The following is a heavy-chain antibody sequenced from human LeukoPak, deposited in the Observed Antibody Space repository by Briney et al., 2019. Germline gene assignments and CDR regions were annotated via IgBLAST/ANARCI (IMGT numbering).Heavy chain of an antibody. CDR1: GGSISSYY. Sequence: SETLSLTCTVSGGSISSYYWSWIRQPAGKGLEWIGRTYTSGSTNYNPSLKSRVTMSVDTSKNQFSLKLSSVSAADTAVYYRARDLGSGVYYYYYYMDVWGKGTTVTVSS. V-gene: IGHV4-4*07. CDR3: ARDLGSGVYYYYYYMDV. CDR2: TYTSGST. D-gene: IGHD3-10*01. J-gene: IGHJ6*03.